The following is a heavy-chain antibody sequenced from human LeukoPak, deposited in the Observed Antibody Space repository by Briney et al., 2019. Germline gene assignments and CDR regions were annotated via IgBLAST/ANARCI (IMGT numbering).Heavy chain of an antibody. V-gene: IGHV3-23*01. J-gene: IGHJ4*02. D-gene: IGHD1-26*01. Sequence: GGSLRLSCAASGFTFSSYAMSWVRQAPGKGLEWVSAISGSGGTTYYADSVKGRFTISRDNSKNTLYLQMNSLRAEDTAVYYCAKSGVFTIEGNWGQRTLVTVSS. CDR2: ISGSGGTT. CDR1: GFTFSSYA. CDR3: AKSGVFTIEGN.